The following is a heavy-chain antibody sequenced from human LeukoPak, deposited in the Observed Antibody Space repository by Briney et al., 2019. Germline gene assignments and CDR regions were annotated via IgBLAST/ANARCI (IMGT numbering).Heavy chain of an antibody. Sequence: GGSLRLSCAASGFTFDDHGLTWVRQVPGKGLEWVSGINWNGDSTGYADSVKGRFTISRDNAKKSLYLQMNSLRAEDTALYYCASWGQQLVYFDYWGQGTLVTVSS. J-gene: IGHJ4*02. V-gene: IGHV3-20*04. D-gene: IGHD6-13*01. CDR3: ASWGQQLVYFDY. CDR2: INWNGDST. CDR1: GFTFDDHG.